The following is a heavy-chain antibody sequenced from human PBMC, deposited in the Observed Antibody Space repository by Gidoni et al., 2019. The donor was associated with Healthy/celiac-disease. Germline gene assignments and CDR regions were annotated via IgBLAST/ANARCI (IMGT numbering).Heavy chain of an antibody. J-gene: IGHJ4*02. CDR1: GFTFSSSG. D-gene: IGHD2-21*02. Sequence: VQLVESGGGVVQPERSLRLSCAASGFTFSSSGMHWVRQAPGKGLEWVAVIWYDGSNKYYADSVKGRFTISRDNSKNTLYLQMNSLRAEDTAVYYCARDGGGDFGVVDYWGQGTLVTVSS. V-gene: IGHV3-33*01. CDR2: IWYDGSNK. CDR3: ARDGGGDFGVVDY.